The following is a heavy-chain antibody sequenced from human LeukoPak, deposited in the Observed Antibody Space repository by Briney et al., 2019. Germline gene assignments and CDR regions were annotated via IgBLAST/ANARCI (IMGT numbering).Heavy chain of an antibody. CDR2: IWYDGSNK. J-gene: IGHJ3*02. CDR1: GFTFSSYG. CDR3: AKAYCGGDCYSLVGAFGI. D-gene: IGHD2-21*02. V-gene: IGHV3-33*06. Sequence: GGSLRLSCAASGFTFSSYGMHWVRQAPGKGLEWVAVIWYDGSNKYYADSVKGRFTISRDNSKNTLYLQMNSLRAEDTAVYYCAKAYCGGDCYSLVGAFGIWGQGTMVTVSS.